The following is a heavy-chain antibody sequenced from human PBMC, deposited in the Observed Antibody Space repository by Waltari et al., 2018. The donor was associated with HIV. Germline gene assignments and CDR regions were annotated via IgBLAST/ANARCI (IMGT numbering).Heavy chain of an antibody. CDR3: ARETAVRFLEWLPTDPYGMDV. D-gene: IGHD3-3*01. V-gene: IGHV4-61*02. Sequence: QVQLQESGPGLVKPSQTLSLTCTVSGGSISSGSYYWSWIRQPAGKGLEWIGRIYTSGSTNYNPALKSRVTISVDTSKNQFSLKLSSVTAADTAVYYCARETAVRFLEWLPTDPYGMDVWGQGTTVTVSS. J-gene: IGHJ6*02. CDR2: IYTSGST. CDR1: GGSISSGSYY.